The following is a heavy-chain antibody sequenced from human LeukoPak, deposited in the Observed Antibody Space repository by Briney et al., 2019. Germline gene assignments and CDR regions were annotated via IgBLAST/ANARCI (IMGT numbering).Heavy chain of an antibody. J-gene: IGHJ4*02. CDR3: ARGDKFSGDY. D-gene: IGHD2-15*01. V-gene: IGHV3-7*04. Sequence: GGXXRLSCAASGFTFSTYWMSWVRQAPGKGLEWVANINEDGGEKYYVDSVKGRFTISRDNAKNSLYLQMNSLRAEDTAVYYCARGDKFSGDYWGQGTLVTVSS. CDR2: INEDGGEK. CDR1: GFTFSTYW.